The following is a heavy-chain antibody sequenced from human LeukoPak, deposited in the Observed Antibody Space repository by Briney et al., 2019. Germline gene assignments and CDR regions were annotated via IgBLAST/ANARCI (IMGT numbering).Heavy chain of an antibody. CDR2: MNPNSGNT. J-gene: IGHJ4*02. CDR1: GYTFTSYD. Sequence: ASVKVSCRASGYTFTSYDINWVRQATGQGLEWMGWMNPNSGNTGYAQKFQGRVTMTRNTSISTAYMELSSLRSEDTAVYYCARENYGDYVFDYWGQGTLVTVSS. CDR3: ARENYGDYVFDY. V-gene: IGHV1-8*01. D-gene: IGHD4-17*01.